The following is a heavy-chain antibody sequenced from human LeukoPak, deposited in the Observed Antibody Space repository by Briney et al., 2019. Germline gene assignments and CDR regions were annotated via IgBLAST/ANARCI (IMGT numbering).Heavy chain of an antibody. CDR3: ARVWGDYSNYVGEYYFDY. CDR1: GGSFSGYY. CDR2: INHSGST. J-gene: IGHJ4*02. D-gene: IGHD4-11*01. V-gene: IGHV4-34*01. Sequence: SETLSLTCAVYGGSFSGYYWSWIRQPPGKGLEWIGEINHSGSTNYNPSLKSRVTISVDTSKNQFSLKLSSVTAADTAVYYCARVWGDYSNYVGEYYFDYWGQGTLVTVSS.